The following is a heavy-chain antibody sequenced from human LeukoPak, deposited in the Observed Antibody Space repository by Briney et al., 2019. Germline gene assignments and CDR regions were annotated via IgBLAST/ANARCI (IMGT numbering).Heavy chain of an antibody. CDR2: ISSSSSYT. D-gene: IGHD4-23*01. CDR1: GFTVSSNY. CDR3: ATSNYGGNSEQDYYYYYGMDV. Sequence: PGGSLRLSCAASGFTVSSNYMSWVRQAPGKGLGWVSYISSSSSYTNYADSVKGRFTISRDNAKNSLYLQMNSLRAEDTAVYYCATSNYGGNSEQDYYYYYGMDVWGQGTTVTVSS. J-gene: IGHJ6*02. V-gene: IGHV3-11*03.